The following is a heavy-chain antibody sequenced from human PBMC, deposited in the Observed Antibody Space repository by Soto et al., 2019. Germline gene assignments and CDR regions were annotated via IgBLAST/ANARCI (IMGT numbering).Heavy chain of an antibody. CDR2: IYYSGST. CDR1: GGSISSSSYY. D-gene: IGHD6-13*01. V-gene: IGHV4-39*01. J-gene: IGHJ4*02. CDR3: ARRGSSSWYGY. Sequence: QLQLQESGPGLVKPSETLSLTCTVSGGSISSSSYYWGWIRQPPGKGLEWIGSIYYSGSTYYNPSLTXRVXLSVHTSTNQFSLKLSSVTAADTAVYYCARRGSSSWYGYWGQGTLVTVSS.